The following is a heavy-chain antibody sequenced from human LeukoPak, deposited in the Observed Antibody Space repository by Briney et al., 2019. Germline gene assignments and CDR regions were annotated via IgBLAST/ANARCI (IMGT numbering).Heavy chain of an antibody. CDR3: ARGSEEYYDFWSGLDSFQH. CDR2: ISAYNGNT. Sequence: ASVKVSCKASGYTFTSYGISWVRQAPGQGLEWMGWISAYNGNTNYARKLQGRVTMTTDTSTSTAYMELRSLRSDDTAVYYCARGSEEYYDFWSGLDSFQHWGKGTLVTVSS. CDR1: GYTFTSYG. D-gene: IGHD3-3*01. J-gene: IGHJ1*01. V-gene: IGHV1-18*01.